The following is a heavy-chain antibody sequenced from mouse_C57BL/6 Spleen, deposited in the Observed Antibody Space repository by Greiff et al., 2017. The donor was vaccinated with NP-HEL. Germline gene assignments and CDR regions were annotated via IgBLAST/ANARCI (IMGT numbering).Heavy chain of an antibody. CDR2: IDPETGGT. CDR3: TILYSHWFAY. V-gene: IGHV1-15*01. D-gene: IGHD2-12*01. J-gene: IGHJ3*01. CDR1: GYTFTDYE. Sequence: VQLQQSGAELVRPGASVTLSCKASGYTFTDYEMNWVKQTPVHGLEWIGAIDPETGGTDYNQKFKGKAILTADKSSSTAYMELRSLTSEDSAVYYCTILYSHWFAYWGQGTLVTVSA.